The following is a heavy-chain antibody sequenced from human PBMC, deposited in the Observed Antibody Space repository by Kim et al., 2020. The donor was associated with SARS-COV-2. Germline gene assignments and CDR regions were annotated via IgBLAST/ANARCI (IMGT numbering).Heavy chain of an antibody. CDR2: VDYSGDT. CDR3: ARGARHLGQSSGWFGPQYYYYYLDV. D-gene: IGHD6-19*01. J-gene: IGHJ6*03. V-gene: IGHV4-34*01. Sequence: SETLSLTCAVYVGSFNNHKWNWIRQPPGRGLEWIGEVDYSGDTSYNSSLQGRITLSIDTSQNQFSLKLTSVTAADTAVYYCARGARHLGQSSGWFGPQYYYYYLDVWGEGTTVTVSS. CDR1: VGSFNNHK.